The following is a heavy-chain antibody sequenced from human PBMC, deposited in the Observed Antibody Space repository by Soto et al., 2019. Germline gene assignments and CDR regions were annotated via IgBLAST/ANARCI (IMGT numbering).Heavy chain of an antibody. CDR1: GYSFTSYD. J-gene: IGHJ4*02. CDR3: ARVSFNALLRFPFDL. V-gene: IGHV1-8*01. D-gene: IGHD5-12*01. CDR2: MNPNSGST. Sequence: QVQLVQSGAEVKKPGASVKVSCKASGYSFTSYDVNWVRQASGQGLEWMGWMNPNSGSTVMAQKFHGRVTMTRDSSISTAYMELSSLRPDDSAIYYCARVSFNALLRFPFDLWGQGTEVTVSS.